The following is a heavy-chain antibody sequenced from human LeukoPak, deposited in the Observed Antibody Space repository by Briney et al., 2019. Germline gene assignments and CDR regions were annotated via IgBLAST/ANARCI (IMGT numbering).Heavy chain of an antibody. CDR2: IYPGDSDT. Sequence: GESLKISCRGSGYSFNTDWIGWVRQMPGKGLEWMGIIYPGDSDTRYSPSFQGQVTMSADKSINTAYLQWSSLKASDTAMYYCARRQGCSSTSCPPDYWGQGTLVTVSS. CDR3: ARRQGCSSTSCPPDY. CDR1: GYSFNTDW. V-gene: IGHV5-51*01. J-gene: IGHJ4*02. D-gene: IGHD2-2*01.